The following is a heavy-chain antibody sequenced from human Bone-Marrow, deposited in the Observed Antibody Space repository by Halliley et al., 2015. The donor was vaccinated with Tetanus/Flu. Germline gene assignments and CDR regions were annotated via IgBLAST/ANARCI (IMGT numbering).Heavy chain of an antibody. V-gene: IGHV4-59*01. Sequence: GSTKYTPSLKSRVTISVDTSKNLFSLKLRSVTAADTAVYYCARAPPFFDYDTTGYYINYFDSWGQGTLVTVSS. J-gene: IGHJ4*02. CDR2: GST. D-gene: IGHD3-22*01. CDR3: ARAPPFFDYDTTGYYINYFDS.